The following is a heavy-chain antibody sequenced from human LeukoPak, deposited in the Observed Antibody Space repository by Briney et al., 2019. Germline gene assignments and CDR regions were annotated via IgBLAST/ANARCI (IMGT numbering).Heavy chain of an antibody. D-gene: IGHD3-22*01. CDR2: ISSSSSYI. Sequence: GGSLRLSCAASGFTFSSYSMNWVRQAPGKGLEWVSSISSSSSYIYYADSVKGRFTISRDNAKNSLYLQMNSLRAEDTAVYYCAGEPTYYYDSSGYGMDVWGQGTTVTVPS. CDR3: AGEPTYYYDSSGYGMDV. V-gene: IGHV3-21*01. CDR1: GFTFSSYS. J-gene: IGHJ6*02.